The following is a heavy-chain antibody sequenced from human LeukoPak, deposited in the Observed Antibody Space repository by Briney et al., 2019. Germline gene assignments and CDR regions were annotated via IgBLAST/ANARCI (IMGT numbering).Heavy chain of an antibody. V-gene: IGHV5-10-1*01. Sequence: GESLKISCKGSGYSSTSYWISCVRQMPAKNLQWMGRIDPSDSYTNYSASFQVHVTISADKSISTAYLQWSSLKASDTAMYYCARRDNWFDPWGQGTLVTVSS. CDR1: GYSSTSYW. CDR2: IDPSDSYT. J-gene: IGHJ5*02. CDR3: ARRDNWFDP.